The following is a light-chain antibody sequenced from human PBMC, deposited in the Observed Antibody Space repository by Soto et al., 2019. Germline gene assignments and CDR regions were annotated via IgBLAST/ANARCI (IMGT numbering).Light chain of an antibody. CDR1: QSVSTN. CDR2: DAS. CDR3: QQYHKWPPLT. Sequence: EILMTQSPASLSVSPGENATLSCRASQSVSTNLVWYQQKLGQSPRLLIYDASTRPTGIPARFGVMGSGTQFTLTITSLQSEDSAVYYCQQYHKWPPLTFGGGTKVEI. J-gene: IGKJ4*01. V-gene: IGKV3-15*01.